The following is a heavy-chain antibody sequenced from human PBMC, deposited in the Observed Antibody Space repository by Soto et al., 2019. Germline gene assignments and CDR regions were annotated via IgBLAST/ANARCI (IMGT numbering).Heavy chain of an antibody. CDR2: IYHSGST. V-gene: IGHV4-30-2*01. D-gene: IGHD3-3*01. CDR1: GGSISSGGYS. CDR3: AREAYDFWSGYPWGYFDY. Sequence: QLQLQESGSGLVKPSQTLSLTCAVSGGSISSGGYSWSWIRQPPGKGLEWSGYIYHSGSTYYNPSLKSRVTISVDRSKNQFSLKLSSVTAADTAVYNCAREAYDFWSGYPWGYFDYWGQGTLVTVSS. J-gene: IGHJ4*02.